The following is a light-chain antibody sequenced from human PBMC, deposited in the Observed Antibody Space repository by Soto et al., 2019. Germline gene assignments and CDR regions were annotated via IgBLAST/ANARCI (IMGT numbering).Light chain of an antibody. Sequence: EIVLTQSPGTLSLSPGERATLSCRASQSVSSSYFAWYQHKPGQAPRLLIYGASSRATGIPDRFSGSGSGTDFTLTISRLEPEDFAVCYCQQYGSSPQTFGQGTKVDIK. J-gene: IGKJ1*01. CDR3: QQYGSSPQT. V-gene: IGKV3-20*01. CDR2: GAS. CDR1: QSVSSSY.